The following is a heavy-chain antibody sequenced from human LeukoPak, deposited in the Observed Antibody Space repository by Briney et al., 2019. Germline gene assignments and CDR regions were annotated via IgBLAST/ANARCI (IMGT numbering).Heavy chain of an antibody. CDR2: IWYGGSNE. Sequence: GGSLRLSCAASGFTFNTYGMHWVRQAPGKGLEWVAIIWYGGSNENYADSVKGRFTISRDNSKNTLYLQMNSLRAEDTAMYYCVRGSPLGATTNWLDPWGQGTLVTVSS. D-gene: IGHD1-26*01. CDR3: VRGSPLGATTNWLDP. J-gene: IGHJ5*02. V-gene: IGHV3-33*01. CDR1: GFTFNTYG.